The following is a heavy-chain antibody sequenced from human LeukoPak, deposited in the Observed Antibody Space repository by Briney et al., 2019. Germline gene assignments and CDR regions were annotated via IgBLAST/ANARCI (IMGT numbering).Heavy chain of an antibody. V-gene: IGHV4-30-2*01. Sequence: PSETLSLTCAVSGGSISSGGDSWSWIRQPPGKGLEWIGYIHHSGSTYYNPSLKSRVTISVDRSKNRFSLKLSSVTAADTAVYYCARESYGGNSRYFDLWGRGTLVTVSS. D-gene: IGHD4-23*01. CDR3: ARESYGGNSRYFDL. CDR1: GGSISSGGDS. CDR2: IHHSGST. J-gene: IGHJ2*01.